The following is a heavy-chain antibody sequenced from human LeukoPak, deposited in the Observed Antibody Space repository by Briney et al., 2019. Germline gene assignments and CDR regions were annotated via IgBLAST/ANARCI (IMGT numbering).Heavy chain of an antibody. D-gene: IGHD6-19*01. J-gene: IGHJ4*02. CDR3: ARDPGSSGWYFDY. CDR2: ISSNGGST. Sequence: PGGSLRLSCAASGFTFSSYAMHWVRQAPGKGLEYVSAISSNGGSTYYANSVKGRFTISRDNSKNTPYLQMGSRRAEDMAVYYCARDPGSSGWYFDYWGQGTLVTVSS. CDR1: GFTFSSYA. V-gene: IGHV3-64*01.